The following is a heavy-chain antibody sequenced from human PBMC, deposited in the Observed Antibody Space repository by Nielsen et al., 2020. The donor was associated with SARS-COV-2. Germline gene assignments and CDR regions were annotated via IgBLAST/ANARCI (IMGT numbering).Heavy chain of an antibody. J-gene: IGHJ6*02. CDR2: ISYDGSNK. D-gene: IGHD3-22*01. CDR3: AKDRGIVVVTAFHYYYYGMDV. V-gene: IGHV3-30*18. Sequence: GESLKISCAASGFTFSSYGMHWVRQAPGKGLEWVAVISYDGSNKYYADSVKGRFTISRDNSKNTLYLQMNSLRAEDTAVYYCAKDRGIVVVTAFHYYYYGMDVWGQGTTVTVSS. CDR1: GFTFSSYG.